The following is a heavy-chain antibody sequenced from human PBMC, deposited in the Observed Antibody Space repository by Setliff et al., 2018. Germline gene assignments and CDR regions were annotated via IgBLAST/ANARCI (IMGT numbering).Heavy chain of an antibody. CDR1: GGTFSSYA. CDR2: IIPIFGTA. D-gene: IGHD3-10*01. J-gene: IGHJ6*03. V-gene: IGHV1-69*05. CDR3: ARVFFGVNDGLYHYFYMDI. Sequence: GASVKVSCKASGGTFSSYAISWVRQAPGQGLEWMGGIIPIFGTANYAQKFQGRVTMTTDTSTRTTYMGLRSLRSDDTAVYYCARVFFGVNDGLYHYFYMDIWGKGTTVTVSS.